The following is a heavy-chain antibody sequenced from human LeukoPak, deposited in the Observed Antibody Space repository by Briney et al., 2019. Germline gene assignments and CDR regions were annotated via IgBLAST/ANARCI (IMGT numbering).Heavy chain of an antibody. D-gene: IGHD6-13*01. V-gene: IGHV3-15*01. CDR2: IKSKTDGGTT. Sequence: PGGSLRLSCAASGFTFSGSAMRWVRQAPGKGLEWVGRIKSKTDGGTTDYAAPVKGRFTISRDDSKSTLYLQMNSLKTEDAAVYYCITDTHSSSWNYFDYWGQGTLVTVSS. CDR1: GFTFSGSA. J-gene: IGHJ4*02. CDR3: ITDTHSSSWNYFDY.